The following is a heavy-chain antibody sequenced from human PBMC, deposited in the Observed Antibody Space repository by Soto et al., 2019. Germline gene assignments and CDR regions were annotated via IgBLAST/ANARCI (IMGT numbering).Heavy chain of an antibody. CDR3: ARAYYDSSGLDV. D-gene: IGHD3-22*01. CDR1: GYTFTGYY. J-gene: IGHJ6*02. V-gene: IGHV1-2*04. CDR2: INPNSGGT. Sequence: WASVKVSCKASGYTFTGYYMHWVRQAPGQGLEWMGWINPNSGGTNYAQKFQGWVTMTRDTSISTAYMELSRLRSDDTAVYYCARAYYDSSGLDVWGQGTTVTVSS.